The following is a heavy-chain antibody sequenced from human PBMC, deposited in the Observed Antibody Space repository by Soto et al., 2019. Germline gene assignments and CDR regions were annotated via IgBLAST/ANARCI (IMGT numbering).Heavy chain of an antibody. CDR3: AKAPAASIAARPGWSDP. V-gene: IGHV3-9*01. D-gene: IGHD6-6*01. CDR2: ISWKSGII. CDR1: GFTFDDYS. Sequence: PGGSLRLSCAASGFTFDDYSMHWVRQSPGKGLQWVSGISWKSGIIGYADSVKGRFIMSREEAKNSLNLQMNSLTVEDTALYYCAKAPAASIAARPGWSDPWGQGTLVTVSS. J-gene: IGHJ5*02.